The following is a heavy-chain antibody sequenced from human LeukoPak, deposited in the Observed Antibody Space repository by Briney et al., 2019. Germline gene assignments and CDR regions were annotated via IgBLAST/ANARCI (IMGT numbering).Heavy chain of an antibody. CDR1: GGTFSSYA. D-gene: IGHD4-11*01. CDR2: IIPIFGTA. J-gene: IGHJ3*02. V-gene: IGHV1-69*05. CDR3: AREGSTTDAFDI. Sequence: SVEVSCKASGGTFSSYAISWVRQAPGQGLEWMGGIIPIFGTANYAQKFQGRVTITTDESTSTAYMELSSLRSEDTAVYYCAREGSTTDAFDIWGQGTMVTVSS.